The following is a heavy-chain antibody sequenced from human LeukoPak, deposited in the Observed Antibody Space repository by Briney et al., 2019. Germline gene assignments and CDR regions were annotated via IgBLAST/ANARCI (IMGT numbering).Heavy chain of an antibody. CDR3: ARVGSIAAAGTPDY. Sequence: GASLRLSCAASGFIFSDYYMTWIRQAPGKGLEWLSYINGSGSGTNYADSVKGRFTTSRDNAKNSLYLQMNSLRAEGTAVYYCARVGSIAAAGTPDYWGQGTLVTVSS. V-gene: IGHV3-11*06. CDR2: INGSGSGT. J-gene: IGHJ4*02. CDR1: GFIFSDYY. D-gene: IGHD6-13*01.